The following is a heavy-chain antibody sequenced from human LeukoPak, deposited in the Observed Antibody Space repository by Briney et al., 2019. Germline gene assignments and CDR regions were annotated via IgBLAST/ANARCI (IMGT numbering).Heavy chain of an antibody. CDR2: ISEDGGST. V-gene: IGHV3-43*02. CDR3: TKDQSRLWIGTLGV. J-gene: IGHJ4*02. D-gene: IGHD3-3*01. Sequence: GGSLRLSCSASGFTFHDYAMHWVRQAPGKGLEWVSHISEDGGSTNYADSVRGRFTISRDNSKNFLYLQMSSLRTEDTALYYCTKDQSRLWIGTLGVWGAGTLVIVSS. CDR1: GFTFHDYA.